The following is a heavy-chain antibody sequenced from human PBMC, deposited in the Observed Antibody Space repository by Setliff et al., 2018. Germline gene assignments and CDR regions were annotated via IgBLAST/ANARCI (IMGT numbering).Heavy chain of an antibody. D-gene: IGHD1-1*01. V-gene: IGHV3-23*01. CDR1: GFAFSSYA. Sequence: GGSLRLSCAASGFAFSSYAMNWVRQAPGKGLEWVAAISASGTRRDHADSVKGRFAISRDNSKNTLYLQISNLTAEDTALYYCAKDRTALAGTVAEYWGQGTLVTVSS. CDR2: ISASGTRR. J-gene: IGHJ4*02. CDR3: AKDRTALAGTVAEY.